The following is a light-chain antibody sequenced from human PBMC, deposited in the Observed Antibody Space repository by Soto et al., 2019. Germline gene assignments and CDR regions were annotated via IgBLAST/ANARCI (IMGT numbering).Light chain of an antibody. Sequence: SYELTQPPSVSVSPGQTASITCSGDKLGNKYTCWYQQKPGQSPVLVIYQDNKRPSGIPERFSGSNSGNTATLTISGTQAMDEADYYCQAWDNNTASFGTGTKVTVL. J-gene: IGLJ1*01. CDR2: QDN. V-gene: IGLV3-1*01. CDR1: KLGNKY. CDR3: QAWDNNTAS.